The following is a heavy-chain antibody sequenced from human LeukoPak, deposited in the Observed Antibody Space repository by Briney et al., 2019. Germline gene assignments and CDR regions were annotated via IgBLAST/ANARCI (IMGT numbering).Heavy chain of an antibody. Sequence: PGRSLRLSCAASEFTFSSYAMHWVRQAPGKGLEWVAVISYDGSNKYYADSVKGRFTISRDNSKNTLYLQMNSLGGDDTAVYYCAKRGDSGSYLYFDNWDQGTLVSVSS. D-gene: IGHD3-10*01. CDR3: AKRGDSGSYLYFDN. CDR1: EFTFSSYA. J-gene: IGHJ4*02. V-gene: IGHV3-30*18. CDR2: ISYDGSNK.